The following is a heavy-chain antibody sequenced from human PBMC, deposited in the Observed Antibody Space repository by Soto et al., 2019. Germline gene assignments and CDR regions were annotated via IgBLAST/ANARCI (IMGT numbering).Heavy chain of an antibody. CDR2: IYYSGST. CDR1: GGSISSGDYY. J-gene: IGHJ5*02. D-gene: IGHD3-3*01. V-gene: IGHV4-31*03. Sequence: SETLSLTCTVSGGSISSGDYYWSWIRQHPGKGLEWTGYIYYSGSTYYNPSLKSRVTISVDTSKNQFSLKLSSVTAADTAVYYCARWWSGSRQGFDPWGQGTLVTVSS. CDR3: ARWWSGSRQGFDP.